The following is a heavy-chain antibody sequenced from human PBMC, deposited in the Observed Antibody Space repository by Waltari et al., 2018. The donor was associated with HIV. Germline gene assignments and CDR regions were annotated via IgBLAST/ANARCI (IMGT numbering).Heavy chain of an antibody. CDR2: INPIFGTA. CDR3: ARETDYGDYGLFDP. CDR1: GGTFSSYA. J-gene: IGHJ5*02. Sequence: QVQLVQSGAEVKKPGSSVKVYCKASGGTFSSYAISWVTRAPAPGMKWVGGINPIFGTANYAQKFQGRVTITADESTSTAYMELSSLRSEDTAVYYCARETDYGDYGLFDPWGQGTLVTVSS. V-gene: IGHV1-69*01. D-gene: IGHD4-17*01.